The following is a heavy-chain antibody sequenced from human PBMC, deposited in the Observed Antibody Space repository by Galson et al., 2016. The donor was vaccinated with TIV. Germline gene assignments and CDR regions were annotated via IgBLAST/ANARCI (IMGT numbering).Heavy chain of an antibody. CDR2: ISDTDYT. Sequence: SLRLSCAASGLVVSDNFMTWVRQAPGKGLGWVSLISDTDYTQYADSVKGRFTISRDKSRNIVYLHMDRLRVKDTAVYYCVRERRHCGNECFLRYYFGMDVWGQGTTVTVSS. J-gene: IGHJ6*02. CDR1: GLVVSDNF. CDR3: VRERRHCGNECFLRYYFGMDV. V-gene: IGHV3-66*03. D-gene: IGHD2-21*01.